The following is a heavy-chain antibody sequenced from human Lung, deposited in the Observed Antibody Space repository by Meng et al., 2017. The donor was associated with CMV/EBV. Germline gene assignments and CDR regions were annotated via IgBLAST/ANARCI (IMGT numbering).Heavy chain of an antibody. CDR2: ISSDGTNK. Sequence: GESLKISCAASGFIFSNYALYWVRQAPGKGLESVAVISSDGTNKLHADSVEGRFTISRDNSKNTLYLQMSSLGAEDTAVYYCARDRVRRAEVVAGHPGYWXQVTXVTVAS. CDR3: ARDRVRRAEVVAGHPGY. V-gene: IGHV3-30*04. CDR1: GFIFSNYA. J-gene: IGHJ4*02. D-gene: IGHD6-19*01.